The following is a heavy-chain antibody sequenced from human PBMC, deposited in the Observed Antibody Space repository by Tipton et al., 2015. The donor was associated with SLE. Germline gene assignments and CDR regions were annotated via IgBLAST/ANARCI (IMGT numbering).Heavy chain of an antibody. CDR1: GGSFSGYY. Sequence: TLSLTCAVYGGSFSGYYWSWIRQPPGKGLEWIGEINHSGSTSYNPSLKSRVTISVDTSKNQFSLKLSSVTAADTAVYYCARGTASSPSCYFGYWGQGTLVTVSS. D-gene: IGHD2-2*01. V-gene: IGHV4-34*01. J-gene: IGHJ4*02. CDR3: ARGTASSPSCYFGY. CDR2: INHSGST.